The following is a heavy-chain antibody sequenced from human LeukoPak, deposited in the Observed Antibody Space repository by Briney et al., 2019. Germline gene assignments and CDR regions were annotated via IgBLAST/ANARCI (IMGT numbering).Heavy chain of an antibody. Sequence: PSETLSLTCTVPGGSISTSYWSWIRQSAGRRLEWIWRVYPGGSTKYNPSLQSRVTMSADTSKNQFSLRVTSVTAADTAVYYCAREGAYCAGDCFLRWGQGTPVIVSS. V-gene: IGHV4-4*07. CDR3: AREGAYCAGDCFLR. CDR1: GGSISTSY. D-gene: IGHD2-21*02. CDR2: VYPGGST. J-gene: IGHJ4*02.